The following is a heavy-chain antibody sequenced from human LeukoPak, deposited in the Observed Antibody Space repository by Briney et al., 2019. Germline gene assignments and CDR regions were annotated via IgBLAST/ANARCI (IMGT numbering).Heavy chain of an antibody. Sequence: SETLSLTSAVYGGSFSGYYWSWIRQPPGKGLEWIGEINHSGSTNYNPSLKSRVTISVDTSKNQFSLKLSSVTAADTAVYYCASNYGGNPEYYFDYWGQGTLVTVSS. CDR2: INHSGST. D-gene: IGHD4-23*01. CDR1: GGSFSGYY. V-gene: IGHV4-34*01. J-gene: IGHJ4*02. CDR3: ASNYGGNPEYYFDY.